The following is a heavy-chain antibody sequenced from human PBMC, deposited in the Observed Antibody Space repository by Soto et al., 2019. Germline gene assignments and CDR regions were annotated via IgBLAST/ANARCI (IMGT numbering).Heavy chain of an antibody. J-gene: IGHJ4*02. V-gene: IGHV4-59*01. CDR2: IYYSGST. Sequence: SETLSLTCTVSGGSISSYYWSWIRQPPGKGLEWIGYIYYSGSTNYNPSLKSRVTISVDTSKNQLSLKLSSVTTADTAVYYCARDLDGYFDYWGQGTLVTVSS. CDR1: GGSISSYY. CDR3: ARDLDGYFDY. D-gene: IGHD3-9*01.